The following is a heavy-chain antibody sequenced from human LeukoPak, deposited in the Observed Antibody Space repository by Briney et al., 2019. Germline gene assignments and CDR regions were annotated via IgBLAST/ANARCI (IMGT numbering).Heavy chain of an antibody. D-gene: IGHD5-24*01. J-gene: IGHJ4*02. Sequence: GGSLRLSCAASGFTFSSHAMHWVRQAPGKGLEWVAVISYDGSAKYYEDSVKGRFTISRDNSKNTLYLQMNSLKPEDTAVYYCATSPMDGYNLLDYWGQGTLVTVSS. CDR2: ISYDGSAK. CDR1: GFTFSSHA. CDR3: ATSPMDGYNLLDY. V-gene: IGHV3-30*04.